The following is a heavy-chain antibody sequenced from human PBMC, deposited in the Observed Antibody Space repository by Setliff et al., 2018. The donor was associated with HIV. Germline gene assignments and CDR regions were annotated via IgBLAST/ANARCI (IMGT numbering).Heavy chain of an antibody. CDR3: ARNFGGSGWYYFDY. CDR2: INPSGGST. J-gene: IGHJ4*02. V-gene: IGHV1-46*01. Sequence: AASVKVSCKASGYTFTSQSIHWVRQAPGQGFEWMGVINPSGGSTGYAEKFQGRVTMTRDTSANIVYLELSSLRSEDTAKYYCARNFGGSGWYYFDYWGQGTLVTV. D-gene: IGHD6-19*01. CDR1: GYTFTSQS.